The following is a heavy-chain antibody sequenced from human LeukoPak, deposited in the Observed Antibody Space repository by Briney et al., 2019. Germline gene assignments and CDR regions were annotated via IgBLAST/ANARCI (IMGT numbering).Heavy chain of an antibody. J-gene: IGHJ4*02. V-gene: IGHV3-7*01. D-gene: IGHD4-23*01. CDR1: AFTFSSYW. CDR2: IKEDGSEI. CDR3: ARDRGYSSLDY. Sequence: GGSLRLSCEASAFTFSSYWMSWVRQAPGKGLEWVANIKEDGSEINYVDSVKGRFTISRVNAKNSLFLQMNSLRVEDTAVYYCARDRGYSSLDYWGQGTLVTVSS.